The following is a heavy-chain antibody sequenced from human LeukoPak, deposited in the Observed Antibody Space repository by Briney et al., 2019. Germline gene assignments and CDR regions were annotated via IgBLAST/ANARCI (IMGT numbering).Heavy chain of an antibody. CDR3: ARDRLWLYDSSGYPHYYFDY. Sequence: GASVKVSCKASGYTFSGHYMHWVRQAPGQGLEWMGWINPDSGGTNYAQKFQGRVTMTRDTSISTAYMELTRLTSDDTAVYYCARDRLWLYDSSGYPHYYFDYWGQGTLVTVSS. J-gene: IGHJ4*02. CDR1: GYTFSGHY. V-gene: IGHV1-2*02. CDR2: INPDSGGT. D-gene: IGHD3-22*01.